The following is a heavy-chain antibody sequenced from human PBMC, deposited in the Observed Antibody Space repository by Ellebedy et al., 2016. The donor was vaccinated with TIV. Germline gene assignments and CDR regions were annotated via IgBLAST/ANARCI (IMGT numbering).Heavy chain of an antibody. CDR3: ATAAEQWLDAFDI. Sequence: AASVKVSCKVSGYTLTELSMHWVRQAPGKGLEWMGGFDPEDGETIYAQKFQGRVTMTEDTSTDTAYMELSSLRSKDTAVYYCATAAEQWLDAFDIWGQGTMVTVSS. CDR2: FDPEDGET. CDR1: GYTLTELS. D-gene: IGHD6-19*01. V-gene: IGHV1-24*01. J-gene: IGHJ3*02.